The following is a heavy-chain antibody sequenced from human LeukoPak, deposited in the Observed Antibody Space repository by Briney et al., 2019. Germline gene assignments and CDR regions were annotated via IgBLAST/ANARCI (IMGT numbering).Heavy chain of an antibody. J-gene: IGHJ4*02. D-gene: IGHD3-9*01. Sequence: GGSLRLSCAASGFTFSSYSMNWVRQAPGKGLEWVSSISGTSSYIYYADAVKGRFTISRDNAKNSVFLQMNSLRAEDTAVYYCARGTLLTPFDYWGQGTLVTVSS. CDR1: GFTFSSYS. CDR2: ISGTSSYI. V-gene: IGHV3-21*01. CDR3: ARGTLLTPFDY.